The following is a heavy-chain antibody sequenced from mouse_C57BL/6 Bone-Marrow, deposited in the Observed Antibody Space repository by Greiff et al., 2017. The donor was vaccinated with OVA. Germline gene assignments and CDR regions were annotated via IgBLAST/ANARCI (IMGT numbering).Heavy chain of an antibody. Sequence: VQLQQSGPGLVQPSQSLSITCTVSGFSLTSYGVHWVRQSPGKGLEWLGVIWRGGSTDYNAAFMSRLSITKDNSKSQVFFKMNSLQADDTAIYYGAKTTIYYDYGWFAYWGQGTLVTVSA. D-gene: IGHD2-4*01. J-gene: IGHJ3*01. V-gene: IGHV2-5*01. CDR2: IWRGGST. CDR3: AKTTIYYDYGWFAY. CDR1: GFSLTSYG.